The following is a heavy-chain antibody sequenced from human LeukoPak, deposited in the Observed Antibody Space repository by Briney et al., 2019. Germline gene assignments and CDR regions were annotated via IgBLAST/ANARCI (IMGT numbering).Heavy chain of an antibody. D-gene: IGHD5-18*01. Sequence: PSETLSLTCTVSGGSISSYYWSWIRQPAGKGLEWIGRICTSGSTNYNPSLKSRVTMSVDTSKNQFSLKLSSVTAADTAVYYCARDHSYSYGECFDYWGQGTLVTVSS. CDR2: ICTSGST. CDR1: GGSISSYY. J-gene: IGHJ4*02. V-gene: IGHV4-4*07. CDR3: ARDHSYSYGECFDY.